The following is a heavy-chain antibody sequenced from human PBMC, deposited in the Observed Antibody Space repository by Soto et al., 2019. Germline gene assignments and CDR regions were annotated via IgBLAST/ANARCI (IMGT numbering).Heavy chain of an antibody. D-gene: IGHD3-22*01. CDR2: IVVGSGNT. V-gene: IGHV1-58*01. Sequence: SVKVSCKASGFTFTSSAVQWVRQARGQRLEWIGWIVVGSGNTNYAQKFQERVTITRDMSTSTAYMELSSLRSEDTAVYYCAADGSSGYYYYGMDVWGQGTTVTVSS. J-gene: IGHJ6*02. CDR1: GFTFTSSA. CDR3: AADGSSGYYYYGMDV.